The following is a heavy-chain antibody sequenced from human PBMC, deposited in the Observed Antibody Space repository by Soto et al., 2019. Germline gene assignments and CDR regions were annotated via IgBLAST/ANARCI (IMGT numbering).Heavy chain of an antibody. CDR1: GLTFSSYA. Sequence: EVQLLESGGGLVQSGGSLRLSCAASGLTFSSYAMSWVRQAPGKGLEWVSSISDSGRSTYDADSVEGRFTISRDNSKNTLYLQMNSLRAEDTAVYYCAKGETVSSWYGMDVWGQGTTVTVSS. CDR3: AKGETVSSWYGMDV. CDR2: ISDSGRST. J-gene: IGHJ6*02. D-gene: IGHD6-13*01. V-gene: IGHV3-23*01.